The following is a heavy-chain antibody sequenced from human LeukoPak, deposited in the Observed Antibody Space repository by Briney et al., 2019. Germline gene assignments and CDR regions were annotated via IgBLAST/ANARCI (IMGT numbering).Heavy chain of an antibody. D-gene: IGHD2-2*01. CDR2: IDTSSSFT. CDR1: GSSFSDYH. Sequence: GGSLRLSCAASGSSFSDYHMSWVRQAPGKGLEWISFIDTSSSFTKYADSVRGRFTISRDDAKNSLFLQMNSLRADDTAVYYCARDMSAAERAMDVWGQGTTVTVSS. CDR3: ARDMSAAERAMDV. V-gene: IGHV3-11*05. J-gene: IGHJ6*02.